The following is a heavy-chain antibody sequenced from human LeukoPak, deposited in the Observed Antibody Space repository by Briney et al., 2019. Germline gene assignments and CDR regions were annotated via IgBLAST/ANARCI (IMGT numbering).Heavy chain of an antibody. D-gene: IGHD2-15*01. CDR2: ISGSGGST. CDR3: AKSIGGVVVVAADY. Sequence: GGSLRLSCEASGFTFSTYIMTWVRQAPGKGLEWVSVISGSGGSTYYADSAKGRFTLSRDNSKNTLYLQMNSLRAEDTAVYYCAKSIGGVVVVAADYWGQGTLVTVSS. V-gene: IGHV3-23*01. J-gene: IGHJ4*02. CDR1: GFTFSTYI.